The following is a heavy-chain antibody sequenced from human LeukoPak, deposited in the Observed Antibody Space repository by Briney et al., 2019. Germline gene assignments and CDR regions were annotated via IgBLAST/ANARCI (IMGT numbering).Heavy chain of an antibody. CDR2: INHSGST. Sequence: SETLSLTCAVYGGTFSGYYWSWIRQPPGKGLEWIGEINHSGSTNYNPSLKSRVTISVDTSKNQFSLKLSSVTAADTAMYYCARHGGGGESYPRVFDYWGRGNLVTVSS. J-gene: IGHJ4*02. D-gene: IGHD1-26*01. CDR3: ARHGGGGESYPRVFDY. V-gene: IGHV4-34*01. CDR1: GGTFSGYY.